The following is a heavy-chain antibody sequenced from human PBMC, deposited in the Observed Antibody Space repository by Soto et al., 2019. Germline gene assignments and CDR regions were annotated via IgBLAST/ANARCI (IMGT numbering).Heavy chain of an antibody. CDR2: IYYSGST. D-gene: IGHD3-3*01. Sequence: SETLSLTCTVSGGSISSYYWSWIRQPPGKGLEWIGYIYYSGSTNYNPSLKSRVTISVDTSKNQFSLRLSSVTAADTAVYYCARLGYDYWSGYQTNFEYWGQGTRVTVSS. J-gene: IGHJ4*02. CDR1: GGSISSYY. CDR3: ARLGYDYWSGYQTNFEY. V-gene: IGHV4-59*08.